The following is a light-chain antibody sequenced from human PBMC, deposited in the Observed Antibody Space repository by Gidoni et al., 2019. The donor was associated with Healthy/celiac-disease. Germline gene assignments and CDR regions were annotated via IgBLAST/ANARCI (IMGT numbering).Light chain of an antibody. CDR1: KSLLHSDGKTY. Sequence: ILTTQTPLSLSVTPGQPASISCKSSKSLLHSDGKTYLYWYLQRPGQPPQLLLYEVYNRFSGLPDRLSGSGSGTAFTLKISQVEAEDVGVYYCMQSIPLPWTFGQGTKVEIK. V-gene: IGKV2D-29*01. CDR2: EVY. CDR3: MQSIPLPWT. J-gene: IGKJ1*01.